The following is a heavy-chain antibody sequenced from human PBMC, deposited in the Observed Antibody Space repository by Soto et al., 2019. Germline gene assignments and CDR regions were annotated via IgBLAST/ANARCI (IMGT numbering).Heavy chain of an antibody. J-gene: IGHJ4*02. CDR1: GGTFSSYA. D-gene: IGHD2-15*01. V-gene: IGHV1-69*12. Sequence: QVQLVQSGAEVKKPGSSVKVSCKASGGTFSSYAISWVRQAPGQGLEWMGGIIPIFGTANYAQKFQGRVTITADESTSTAYMELSSLRSEDTDVYYCARMRRYCSGGSCYPDYFDSWGQGTLVTVSS. CDR2: IIPIFGTA. CDR3: ARMRRYCSGGSCYPDYFDS.